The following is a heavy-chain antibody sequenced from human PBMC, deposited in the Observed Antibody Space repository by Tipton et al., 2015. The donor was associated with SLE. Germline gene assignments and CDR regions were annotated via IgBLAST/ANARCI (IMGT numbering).Heavy chain of an antibody. CDR3: ARGAQVIKVYCGGDCYPFDY. Sequence: TLSLTCAVYGGSFSGYYWSWIRQPPGKGLEWIGEINHSGSTNYNPSLKSRVTISVDTSKNQFSLKLSSVTAADTAVYYCARGAQVIKVYCGGDCYPFDYWGQGTLVTVSS. CDR1: GGSFSGYY. D-gene: IGHD2-21*01. CDR2: INHSGST. V-gene: IGHV4-34*01. J-gene: IGHJ4*02.